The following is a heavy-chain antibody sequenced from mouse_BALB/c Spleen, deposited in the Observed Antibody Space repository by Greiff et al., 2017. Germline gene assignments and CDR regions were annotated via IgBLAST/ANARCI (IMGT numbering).Heavy chain of an antibody. V-gene: IGHV5-17*02. CDR2: ISSGSSTI. CDR3: AGGGYDEDLDY. Sequence: EVMLVESGGGLVQPGGSRKLSCAASGFTFSSFGMHWVRQAPEKGLEWVAYISSGSSTIYYADTVKGRFTISRDNPKNTLFLQMTSLRSEDTAMYYCAGGGYDEDLDYWGQGTTLTVSS. J-gene: IGHJ2*01. D-gene: IGHD2-14*01. CDR1: GFTFSSFG.